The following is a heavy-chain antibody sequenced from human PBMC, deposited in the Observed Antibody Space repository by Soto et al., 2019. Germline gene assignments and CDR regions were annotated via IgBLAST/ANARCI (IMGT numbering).Heavy chain of an antibody. Sequence: GGSLRLSCAASGFTFSSYAMSWVRQAPGKGLEWVSAISGSGGSTYYADSVKGRFTISRDNSKNTLYLQMNSLRAEDKAVYYCATTLDAYCGGDCYYYYYYGMDVWGQGTTVTVSS. J-gene: IGHJ6*02. CDR1: GFTFSSYA. V-gene: IGHV3-23*01. CDR3: ATTLDAYCGGDCYYYYYYGMDV. D-gene: IGHD2-21*02. CDR2: ISGSGGST.